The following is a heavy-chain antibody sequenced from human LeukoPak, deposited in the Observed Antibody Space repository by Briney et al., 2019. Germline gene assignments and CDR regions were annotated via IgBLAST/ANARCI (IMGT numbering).Heavy chain of an antibody. V-gene: IGHV3-49*03. D-gene: IGHD4-23*01. Sequence: HPGGSLRLSCTASGFTFGDYAMSWFRQAPGKGLEWVGFTRSKAYGGTTEYAASVKGRFTISRDDSKSIAYLQMNSLKTEDTAVYYCTRAFYGGNPNWFDPWGQGTLVTVSS. CDR2: TRSKAYGGTT. J-gene: IGHJ5*02. CDR3: TRAFYGGNPNWFDP. CDR1: GFTFGDYA.